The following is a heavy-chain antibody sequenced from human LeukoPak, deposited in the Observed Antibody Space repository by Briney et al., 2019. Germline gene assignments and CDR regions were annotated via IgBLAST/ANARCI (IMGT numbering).Heavy chain of an antibody. CDR2: IYSSGDT. CDR1: GGSISRFY. CDR3: ARGGHHDPAHDCFYQYMDV. J-gene: IGHJ6*03. Sequence: SETLSLTCTVSGGSISRFYWSWIRQPAGKGLEWIGRIYSSGDTNYITSLKSRVTISVDTSKNQFSLKLSSVTAADTAVYFCARGGHHDPAHDCFYQYMDVWGKGTTVTVSS. D-gene: IGHD1-1*01. V-gene: IGHV4-4*07.